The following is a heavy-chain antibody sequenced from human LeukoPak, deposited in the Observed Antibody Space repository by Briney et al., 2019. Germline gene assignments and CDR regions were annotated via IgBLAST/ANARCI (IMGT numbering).Heavy chain of an antibody. CDR2: IRFDESRT. CDR1: GFTFSNYG. J-gene: IGHJ4*02. V-gene: IGHV3-30*02. Sequence: GGSLRLSCAASGFTFSNYGMHWVRQAPGKGLAWVAFIRFDESRTFYGDSVKGRFIISRDNSENTLFLHMHSLRPEDTAVYYCAKALVLTVAGTYYVDHWGQGTLVTVSS. D-gene: IGHD6-19*01. CDR3: AKALVLTVAGTYYVDH.